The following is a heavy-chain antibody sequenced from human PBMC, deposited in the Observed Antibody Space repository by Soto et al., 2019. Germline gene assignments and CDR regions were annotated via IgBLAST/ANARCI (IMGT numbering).Heavy chain of an antibody. J-gene: IGHJ4*02. Sequence: EVQLLESGGGLAQPGGSLRLSCAASAFTFSSYAMSWVRQAPGKGLEWVSAVSGSGDSTYFADSVKGRFTISRDNSKNPVELEMNSLRAEDTAVYYCAKGRASDCPGCTQDYWGQGTLVTVSS. CDR3: AKGRASDCPGCTQDY. V-gene: IGHV3-23*01. CDR1: AFTFSSYA. CDR2: VSGSGDST. D-gene: IGHD2-21*02.